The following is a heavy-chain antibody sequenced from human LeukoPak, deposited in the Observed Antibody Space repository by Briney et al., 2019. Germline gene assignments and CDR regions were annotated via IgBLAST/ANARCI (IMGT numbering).Heavy chain of an antibody. J-gene: IGHJ4*02. V-gene: IGHV3-74*01. Sequence: GGSLRLSCAASGFTFSSYWMHWVRQAPGKELVWVSRVNSDGSRTDYADSVKGRITISRDNAKNTLYLQMNSLRAEDTAVYYCTRSLNSGSYPDYWGQGTLVTVSS. CDR2: VNSDGSRT. CDR3: TRSLNSGSYPDY. CDR1: GFTFSSYW. D-gene: IGHD1-26*01.